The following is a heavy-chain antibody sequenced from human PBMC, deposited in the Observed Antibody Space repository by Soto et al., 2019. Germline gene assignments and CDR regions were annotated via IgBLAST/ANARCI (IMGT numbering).Heavy chain of an antibody. CDR2: IYYSGST. Sequence: PSETLSLTCTVSGGSINSGDYSGRWILQPPGNGLEWIGYIYYSGSTYYNPSLKSRVTISVDTSKNQFSLKLSSVTAADTAVYYCARGRYDILTGYYHYYYGMDVWGQGTTVTVS. J-gene: IGHJ6*02. CDR1: GGSINSGDYS. CDR3: ARGRYDILTGYYHYYYGMDV. D-gene: IGHD3-9*01. V-gene: IGHV4-30-4*01.